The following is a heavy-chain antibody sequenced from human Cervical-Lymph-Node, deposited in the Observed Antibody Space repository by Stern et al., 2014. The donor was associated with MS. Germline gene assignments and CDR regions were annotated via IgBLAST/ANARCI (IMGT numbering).Heavy chain of an antibody. CDR2: ITPISGTA. CDR1: GGTFSNYA. CDR3: ARGGGSSGWFYYFDY. J-gene: IGHJ4*02. D-gene: IGHD6-19*01. Sequence: QMQLVQSGAEVKKPGSSVKVSCKGSGGTFSNYAIIWVRQAPGQGLEWMGGITPISGTANYAQKFQGRVTISADESTSTAYMELSSLTSEDTAVYSCARGGGSSGWFYYFDYWGQGTLVTVSS. V-gene: IGHV1-69*01.